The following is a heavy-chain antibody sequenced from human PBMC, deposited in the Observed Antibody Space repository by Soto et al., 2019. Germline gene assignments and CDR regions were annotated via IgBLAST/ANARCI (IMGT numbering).Heavy chain of an antibody. D-gene: IGHD6-13*01. Sequence: QVQLVQSGAEVKKPGSSVKVSCKASGGTFSSYAISWVRQAPGQGLEWMGGIIPIFGTENYAQKFQGRVTITADESTSTAYRALSSLRSEDTAVYYWASGGRRSSWAYFDYWGQGTLVTVSS. J-gene: IGHJ4*02. V-gene: IGHV1-69*01. CDR3: ASGGRRSSWAYFDY. CDR1: GGTFSSYA. CDR2: IIPIFGTE.